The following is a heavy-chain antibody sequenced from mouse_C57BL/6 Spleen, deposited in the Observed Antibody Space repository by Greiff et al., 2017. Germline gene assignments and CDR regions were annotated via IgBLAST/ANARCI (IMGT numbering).Heavy chain of an antibody. V-gene: IGHV1-59*01. CDR3: ARRYYDGSRGDYFDY. CDR1: GYTFTSYW. J-gene: IGHJ2*01. D-gene: IGHD1-1*01. CDR2: IDPSDSYT. Sequence: VKLQESGAELVRPGTSVKLSCKASGYTFTSYWMHWVKQRPGQGLEWIGVIDPSDSYTNYNQKFKGKATLTVDTSSSTAYMQLSILTSEDSAVYDCARRYYDGSRGDYFDYWGQGTTLTVSS.